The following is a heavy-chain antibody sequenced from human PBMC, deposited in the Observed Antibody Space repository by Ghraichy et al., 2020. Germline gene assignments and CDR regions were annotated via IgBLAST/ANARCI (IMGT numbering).Heavy chain of an antibody. CDR2: INTDNGYT. CDR1: GYTFTTNG. V-gene: IGHV1-18*04. Sequence: ASAKVSCKASGYTFTTNGFTWVRQAPGQGLEWMGYINTDNGYTHYAQKFQGRLTLTTDTSSTTAYMELRSLRSDDTAVYYCARDRSSIYDFLGQGTLVTVSS. J-gene: IGHJ4*02. CDR3: ARDRSSIYDF. D-gene: IGHD2-2*01.